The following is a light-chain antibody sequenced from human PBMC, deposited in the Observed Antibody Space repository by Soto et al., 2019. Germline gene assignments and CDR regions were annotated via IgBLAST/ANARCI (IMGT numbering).Light chain of an antibody. CDR2: DSS. CDR3: QQRGNGPAYT. Sequence: DIVFTQSPATLSLSPGERATLSCRASQSVSSYLAWYQQQPGQAPRLLIYDSSNRATGIPARFSGSGSVTDFTLTISSLEPEDFAVYYCQQRGNGPAYTFGQGTKLEIK. V-gene: IGKV3-11*01. CDR1: QSVSSY. J-gene: IGKJ2*01.